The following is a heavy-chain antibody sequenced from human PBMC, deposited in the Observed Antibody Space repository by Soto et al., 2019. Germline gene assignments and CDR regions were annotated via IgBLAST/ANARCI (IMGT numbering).Heavy chain of an antibody. CDR2: ISSSSSTI. D-gene: IGHD3-9*01. CDR1: GFTFSSYS. Sequence: EVQLVESGGGLVQPGGSLRLSCAASGFTFSSYSMNWVRQAPGKGLEWVSYISSSSSTIYYADSVKGRFTISRDNAKNSMYLQMTSVRAGDTAVYYCARALRYFDWLPTYYFDYWGQGTLVTVSS. V-gene: IGHV3-48*01. CDR3: ARALRYFDWLPTYYFDY. J-gene: IGHJ4*02.